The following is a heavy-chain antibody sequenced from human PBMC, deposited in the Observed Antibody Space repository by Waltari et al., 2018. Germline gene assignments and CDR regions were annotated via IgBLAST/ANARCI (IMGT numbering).Heavy chain of an antibody. CDR1: GFTLSNCW. CDR2: IKPDGSGK. V-gene: IGHV3-7*01. Sequence: EVQLVESGGDSVQPGGSLRLSCADSGFTLSNCWMSWVRQAPGKGLQWVASIKPDGSGKYYVESVKGRFTISRDNAKNSLNLQMDSLRVEDTAVYFCARDVLWGQGTRVTVSP. D-gene: IGHD2-15*01. CDR3: ARDVL. J-gene: IGHJ4*02.